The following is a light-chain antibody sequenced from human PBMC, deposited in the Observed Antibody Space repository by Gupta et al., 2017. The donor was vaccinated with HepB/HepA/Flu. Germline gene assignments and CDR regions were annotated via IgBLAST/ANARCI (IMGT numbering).Light chain of an antibody. CDR1: SSNIVAGYE. V-gene: IGLV1-40*01. Sequence: QSVLTQPPSVSVAPGQRVTISCTGSSSNIVAGYEVHWYQQLPATAPNLLIFGNSNRPSGVTDRVSCSTSGNSASPAIXVXPAEEEXDYYCPSYDSSMSGVVFGGGTKLTVL. CDR2: GNS. J-gene: IGLJ2*01. CDR3: PSYDSSMSGVV.